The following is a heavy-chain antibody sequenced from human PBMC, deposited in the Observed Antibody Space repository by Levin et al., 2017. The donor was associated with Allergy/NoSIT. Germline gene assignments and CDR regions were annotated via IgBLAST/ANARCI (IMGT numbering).Heavy chain of an antibody. CDR1: GGTFSSYA. CDR3: ARRRIAVAGNSYYYYGMDV. V-gene: IGHV1-69*04. Sequence: ASVKVSCKASGGTFSSYAISWVRQAPGQGLEWMGRIIPILGIANYAQKFQGRVTITADKSTSTAYMELSSLRSEDTAVYYCARRRIAVAGNSYYYYGMDVWGQGTTVTVSS. J-gene: IGHJ6*02. D-gene: IGHD6-19*01. CDR2: IIPILGIA.